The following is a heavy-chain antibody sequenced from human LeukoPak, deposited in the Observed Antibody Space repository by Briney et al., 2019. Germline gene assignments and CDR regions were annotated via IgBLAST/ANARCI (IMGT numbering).Heavy chain of an antibody. J-gene: IGHJ4*02. V-gene: IGHV1-8*02. D-gene: IGHD2-21*02. CDR3: ARGFRSVTGRLSYYFDY. CDR1: GYTFSSHD. CDR2: MNPNSGNT. Sequence: ASVKVSCKASGYTFSSHDINWVRQAPGQGLEWMGWMNPNSGNTGFAPKFQGRVTMTMNTSITTAYMELSSLRSEDTAVYYCARGFRSVTGRLSYYFDYWGQGTLVTVSS.